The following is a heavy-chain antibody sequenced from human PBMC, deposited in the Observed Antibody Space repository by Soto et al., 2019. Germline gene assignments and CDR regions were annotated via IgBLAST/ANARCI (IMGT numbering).Heavy chain of an antibody. J-gene: IGHJ4*02. V-gene: IGHV3-74*01. D-gene: IGHD3-9*01. Sequence: PGGSLRLSCAASGFIFSSHWMHWVRQAPGKGLVGVSHIGPDGSNIWEADSVQGRFTISRDNARNRLYLQMHSLTAEDTAVYYCANGRATYGLLTHDYWGQGTLVTVSS. CDR1: GFIFSSHW. CDR3: ANGRATYGLLTHDY. CDR2: IGPDGSNI.